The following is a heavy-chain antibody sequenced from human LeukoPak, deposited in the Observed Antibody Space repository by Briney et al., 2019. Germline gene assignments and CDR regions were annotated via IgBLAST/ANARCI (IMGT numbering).Heavy chain of an antibody. CDR1: GFTFSSYW. CDR3: ARGGGLDV. J-gene: IGHJ6*02. V-gene: IGHV3-7*03. Sequence: GGSLRLSCAASGFTFSSYWMNWARQGPGQGLGWVASINYNGNVNYYVDSVKGRFTISRDNAKNSLYLQMGNLRGEDTAVEYFARGGGLDVCGQGATVTVSS. CDR2: INYNGNVN.